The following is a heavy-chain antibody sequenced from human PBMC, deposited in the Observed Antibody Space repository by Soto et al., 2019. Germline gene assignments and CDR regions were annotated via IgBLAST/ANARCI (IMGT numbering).Heavy chain of an antibody. V-gene: IGHV4-39*01. CDR2: VYYGGAIFYSGNI. Sequence: LSRTCTVSGDSISSSNSHWGWTREAPGNGGEYGGSVYYGGAIFYSGNIYYNPSLKSRVTISVDTSKDQFSLRLSSVTAADTGVYYCVRYDRINMKPYSPEGFHIWGQGTMVTVSS. D-gene: IGHD3-3*02. J-gene: IGHJ3*02. CDR1: GDSISSSNSH. CDR3: VRYDRINMKPYSPEGFHI.